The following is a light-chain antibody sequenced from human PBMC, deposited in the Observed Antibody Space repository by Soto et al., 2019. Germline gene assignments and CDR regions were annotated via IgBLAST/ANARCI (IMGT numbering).Light chain of an antibody. CDR3: QHYGTSPLT. Sequence: EIVLTQSPGTLSSSPGEIATLSCKASPIVTSNYLAWYQQKPGQAPRLLIFGASIRAAGLPDRFSGSGSGTDFTLTISRLEPEDFAVYFCQHYGTSPLTFGQGTRLEIK. V-gene: IGKV3-20*01. J-gene: IGKJ5*01. CDR2: GAS. CDR1: PIVTSNY.